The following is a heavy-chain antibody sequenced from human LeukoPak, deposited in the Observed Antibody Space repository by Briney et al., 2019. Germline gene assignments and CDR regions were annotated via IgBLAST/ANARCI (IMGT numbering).Heavy chain of an antibody. CDR1: GGSISSGDYY. V-gene: IGHV4-30-4*01. Sequence: SQTLSLTCTVSGGSISSGDYYWSWIRQPPGTGLEWIGYIYYSGSTYYNPSLKSRVTISVDTSKNQFSLKLSSVTAADTAVYYCAREVSSSWGPSFFDYWGQGTLVTVSS. CDR3: AREVSSSWGPSFFDY. D-gene: IGHD6-13*01. J-gene: IGHJ4*02. CDR2: IYYSGST.